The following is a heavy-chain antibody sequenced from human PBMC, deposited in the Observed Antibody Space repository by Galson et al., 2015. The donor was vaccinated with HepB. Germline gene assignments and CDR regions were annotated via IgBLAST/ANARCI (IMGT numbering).Heavy chain of an antibody. J-gene: IGHJ6*02. V-gene: IGHV4-34*01. CDR3: ARGRNRTYYYYGMDV. D-gene: IGHD1/OR15-1a*01. Sequence: TLSLTCAVYGGSFSGYYWSWIRQPPGEGLEWIGEINHSGSTNYNPSLKSRVTISVDTSKNQFSLKLSSVTAADTAVYYCARGRNRTYYYYGMDVWGQGTTVTVSS. CDR2: INHSGST. CDR1: GGSFSGYY.